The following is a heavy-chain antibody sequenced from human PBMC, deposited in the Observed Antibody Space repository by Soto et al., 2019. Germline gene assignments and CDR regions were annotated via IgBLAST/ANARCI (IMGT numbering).Heavy chain of an antibody. CDR3: ARTSFGYRSGGIDY. V-gene: IGHV4-30-4*01. D-gene: IGHD6-19*01. CDR1: GGSISSGDYY. Sequence: QVQLQESGPGLVKPSQTLSLTCTVSGGSISSGDYYWSWIRQPPGKGLEWIEYIYYSGSTYYNPSLKSRITISVDTSKNQFSLKLSSVTAADTAVYYCARTSFGYRSGGIDYWGQGTLVTVSS. CDR2: IYYSGST. J-gene: IGHJ4*02.